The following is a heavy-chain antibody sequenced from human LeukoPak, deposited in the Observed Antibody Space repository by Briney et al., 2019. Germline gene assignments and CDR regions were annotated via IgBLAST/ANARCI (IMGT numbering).Heavy chain of an antibody. D-gene: IGHD5-18*01. CDR2: ISSNSNYI. CDR1: GFSFNTYD. V-gene: IGHV3-21*01. Sequence: GGSLRLSCVASGFSFNTYDMNWVRQAPGKGLEWVSSISSNSNYIDYADSVKGRFTISRDNTKNSLYLQMNSLRAEDAAMYYCARLTRGYGYVTGSVDYWGQGTLVTVSS. CDR3: ARLTRGYGYVTGSVDY. J-gene: IGHJ4*02.